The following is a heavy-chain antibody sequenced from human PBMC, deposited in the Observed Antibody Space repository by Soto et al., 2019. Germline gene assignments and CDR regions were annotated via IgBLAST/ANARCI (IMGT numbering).Heavy chain of an antibody. D-gene: IGHD3-10*01. CDR3: AFSLGEVHPALFPGPY. CDR2: ISFDGSNK. Sequence: PGGSLRLSCAASGFTFSNYGLHWVRQAPGKGLEWAAVISFDGSNKYYADSMKGRFTVSRDNSKNTLYLQMTSLRTEDTAMYYWAFSLGEVHPALFPGPYGAQGPLVPVSP. J-gene: IGHJ4*02. V-gene: IGHV3-30*03. CDR1: GFTFSNYG.